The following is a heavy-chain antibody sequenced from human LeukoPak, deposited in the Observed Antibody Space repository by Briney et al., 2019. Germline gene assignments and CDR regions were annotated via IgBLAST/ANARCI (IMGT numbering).Heavy chain of an antibody. Sequence: SETLSLTCAVYGGSFSGYYWSWIRQPPGKGLQWIGEINHSGSTNYNPSLKSRVTISVDTSKNQFSLKLSSVTAADTAVYYCATYYYDSSAQMRGDYFDHWGQGTLVTVSS. CDR1: GGSFSGYY. D-gene: IGHD3-22*01. J-gene: IGHJ4*02. V-gene: IGHV4-34*01. CDR3: ATYYYDSSAQMRGDYFDH. CDR2: INHSGST.